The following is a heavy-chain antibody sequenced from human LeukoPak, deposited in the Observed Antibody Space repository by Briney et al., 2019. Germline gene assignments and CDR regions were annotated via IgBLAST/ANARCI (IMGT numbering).Heavy chain of an antibody. J-gene: IGHJ6*02. V-gene: IGHV4-4*02. CDR2: INHSGNT. Sequence: SETLSLTCTVSGDSISSNNWWNWVRQPPGKGLEWIGEINHSGNTNYNPSLKSRVTISVDKSNNQFSLKLSSVTAADTAVYYCARAHSIASYYYGVDVWGQGTTVTVSS. CDR1: GDSISSNNW. CDR3: ARAHSIASYYYGVDV. D-gene: IGHD2/OR15-2a*01.